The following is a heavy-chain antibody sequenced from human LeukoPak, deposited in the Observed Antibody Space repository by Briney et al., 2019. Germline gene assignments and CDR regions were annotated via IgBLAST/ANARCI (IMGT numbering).Heavy chain of an antibody. J-gene: IGHJ4*02. CDR2: IYTSGST. D-gene: IGHD2-2*03. Sequence: PSETLSLTCAVSGGSITASYWSWIRQPAGKGLEWIGRIYTSGSTNYNPSLKSRVTMSVDTSKNQFSLKLSSVTAADTAVYYCARGGLDIVYFDYWGQGTLVTVSS. V-gene: IGHV4-4*07. CDR1: GGSITASY. CDR3: ARGGLDIVYFDY.